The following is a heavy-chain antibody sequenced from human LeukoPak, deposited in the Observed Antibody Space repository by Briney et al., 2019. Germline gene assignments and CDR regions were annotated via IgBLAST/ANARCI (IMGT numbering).Heavy chain of an antibody. CDR3: ARGRYGWLPFDF. CDR1: GGSMNNYY. V-gene: IGHV4-59*01. CDR2: IYYSGST. D-gene: IGHD3-16*01. Sequence: SETLSLTCTVSGGSMNNYYWNWIRQPPGKGLEWIGYIYYSGSTNYNPSLKSRVTISVDTAKNQFTLKLSSVTAADTAVYYCARGRYGWLPFDFWGQGTLVTVSS. J-gene: IGHJ4*02.